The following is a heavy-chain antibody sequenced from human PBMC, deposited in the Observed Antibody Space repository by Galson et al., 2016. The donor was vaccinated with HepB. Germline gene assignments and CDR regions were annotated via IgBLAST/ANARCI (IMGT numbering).Heavy chain of an antibody. CDR3: ARESHNSYGWDV. Sequence: SVKVSCKASGYTFSSYAMSWVRQAPGQGLEWMGWINTNTGNPMYAQGFTGRFVFSLDTSVNTAYLQISSLKAEDSVVYYCARESHNSYGWDVWGQGTTVTVSS. V-gene: IGHV7-4-1*02. J-gene: IGHJ6*02. CDR2: INTNTGNP. CDR1: GYTFSSYA. D-gene: IGHD1-1*01.